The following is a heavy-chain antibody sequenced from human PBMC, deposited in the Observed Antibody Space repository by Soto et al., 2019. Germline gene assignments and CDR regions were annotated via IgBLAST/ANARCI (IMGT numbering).Heavy chain of an antibody. CDR1: GYTFTSYG. CDR3: AREDYSSSCDY. Sequence: GXSVKVSCKASGYTFTSYGISWGRQAPVQGLEWMGWISAYNGNTNYAQKLQGRVTMTTDTSTSTAYMELRSLRSDDTAVYYCAREDYSSSCDYWGQGTLVIVSS. CDR2: ISAYNGNT. V-gene: IGHV1-18*01. J-gene: IGHJ4*02. D-gene: IGHD6-6*01.